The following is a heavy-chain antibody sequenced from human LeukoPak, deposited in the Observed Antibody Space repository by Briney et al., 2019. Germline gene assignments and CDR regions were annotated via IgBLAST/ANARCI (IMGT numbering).Heavy chain of an antibody. D-gene: IGHD1-26*01. J-gene: IGHJ3*02. CDR3: ARGVVGATKAFDI. V-gene: IGHV3-11*01. CDR2: ISSSGSTI. Sequence: GGSLRLSCAASGFTFSDYYMSWIRQAPGKVLEWVSYISSSGSTIYYADSVKGRFTISRDNAKNSPYLQMNSLRAEDTAVYYCARGVVGATKAFDIWGQGTMVTVSS. CDR1: GFTFSDYY.